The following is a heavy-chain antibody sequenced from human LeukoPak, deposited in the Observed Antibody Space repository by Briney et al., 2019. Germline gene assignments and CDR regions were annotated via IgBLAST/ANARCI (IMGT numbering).Heavy chain of an antibody. CDR2: INSDGSSR. Sequence: PGGSLGLSCAASGFTFSSYWMHWVRQAPGKGLVWVSRINSDGSSRSYADSVKGRFTISRDNAKNTLYLQMNSLRAEDTAVYYCVRDPGYYDSSGFHPFDYWGQGTLVTVSS. D-gene: IGHD3-22*01. CDR3: VRDPGYYDSSGFHPFDY. J-gene: IGHJ4*02. V-gene: IGHV3-74*01. CDR1: GFTFSSYW.